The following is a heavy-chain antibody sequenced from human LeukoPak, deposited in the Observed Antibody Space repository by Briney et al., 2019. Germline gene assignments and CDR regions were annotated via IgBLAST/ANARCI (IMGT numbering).Heavy chain of an antibody. CDR2: MNPNSGNT. D-gene: IGHD5-18*01. CDR1: GYTFTSYD. CDR3: AREGGYSYGYYYYGMDV. V-gene: IGHV1-8*01. Sequence: GASVKVSCKASGYTFTSYDINWVRQATGQGLEWMGWMNPNSGNTGYAQKFQGRVTMTRNTSISTAYMELSSLRSEDTAVYYCAREGGYSYGYYYYGMDVWGQGTTVTVSS. J-gene: IGHJ6*02.